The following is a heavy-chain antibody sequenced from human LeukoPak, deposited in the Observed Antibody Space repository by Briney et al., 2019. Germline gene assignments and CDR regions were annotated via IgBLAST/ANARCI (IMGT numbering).Heavy chain of an antibody. J-gene: IGHJ4*02. CDR1: GGSISSYY. Sequence: SETLSLTCTASGGSISSYYWSWIRQPPGKGLEWIGYIYYSGSTNYNPSLKSRVTISVDTSKNQFSLKLSSVTAADTAVYYCAAGLYNWNDVPYFDYWGQGTLVTVSS. CDR2: IYYSGST. D-gene: IGHD1-1*01. CDR3: AAGLYNWNDVPYFDY. V-gene: IGHV4-59*01.